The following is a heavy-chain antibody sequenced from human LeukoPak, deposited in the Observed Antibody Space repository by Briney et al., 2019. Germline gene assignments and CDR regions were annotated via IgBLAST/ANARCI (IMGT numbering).Heavy chain of an antibody. CDR1: GGSISSGDYY. CDR2: IYYSGST. CDR3: ARSFSSGSYYLNWFDP. J-gene: IGHJ5*02. V-gene: IGHV4-30-4*01. Sequence: NPSETLSLTCTVSGGSISSGDYYWSWIRQPPGKGLEWIGYIYYSGSTYYNPSLKSRVTISVDTSKNQFSLKLSSVTAADTAVYYCARSFSSGSYYLNWFDPWGQGTLITVSS. D-gene: IGHD1-26*01.